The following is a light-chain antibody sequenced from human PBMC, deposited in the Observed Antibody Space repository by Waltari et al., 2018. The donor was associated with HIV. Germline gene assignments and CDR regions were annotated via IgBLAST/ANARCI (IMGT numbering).Light chain of an antibody. V-gene: IGKV3-11*01. CDR2: DAS. Sequence: EIVLTQSPATLSLSPGERATLSCRASQSVSSYLAWYQQKPGQAPRLLIYDASNRATGIPARFGASGSGTDFTLTISSLEPEDFAVYYCQQRSYWPPYTFGQGTRLEIK. CDR3: QQRSYWPPYT. CDR1: QSVSSY. J-gene: IGKJ2*01.